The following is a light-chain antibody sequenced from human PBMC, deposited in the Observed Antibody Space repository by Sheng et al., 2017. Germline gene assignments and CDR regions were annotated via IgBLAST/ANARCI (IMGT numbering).Light chain of an antibody. J-gene: IGKJ2*01. CDR2: AAS. CDR1: QGISSL. V-gene: IGKV1-12*01. Sequence: DIQMTQSPSSVSASVGDRVTITCRASQGISSLLAWYQQKPGKAPKLLIYAASSLQSGVPSRFSGSGSGTDFTLTISSLQPEDFATYYCQQSYSTLMYTFGQGTKLEIK. CDR3: QQSYSTLMYT.